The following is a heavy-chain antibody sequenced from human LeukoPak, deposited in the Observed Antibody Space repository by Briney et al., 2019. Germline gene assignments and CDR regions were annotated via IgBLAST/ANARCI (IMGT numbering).Heavy chain of an antibody. V-gene: IGHV1-46*01. Sequence: ASVKVSCKASGYTFGTHWMHWVRQAPGQGLEWMAIINPSGDVRSYAQKFQGRVTVTRDMSTRTVYMELSDLRPEDTAVYYCARVRYRLAETYIDYWGQGTLVTVSS. CDR3: ARVRYRLAETYIDY. CDR2: INPSGDVR. J-gene: IGHJ4*02. CDR1: GYTFGTHW. D-gene: IGHD3-16*01.